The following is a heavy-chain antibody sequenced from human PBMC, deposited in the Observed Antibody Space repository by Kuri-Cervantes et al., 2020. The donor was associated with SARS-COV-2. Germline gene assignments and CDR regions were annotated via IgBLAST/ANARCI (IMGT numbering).Heavy chain of an antibody. V-gene: IGHV4-61*01. CDR3: ARGGYVAVAGRFDP. J-gene: IGHJ5*02. D-gene: IGHD6-19*01. CDR2: MYCSGST. Sequence: SETLSLTCSVSGGSVSSGSYYWSWIRQPPGKGLEWIGYMYCSGSTSYNPSLKSRVTISVDTSKNQFSLKLSSVTAADTAVYYCARGGYVAVAGRFDPWGQGTLVTVSS. CDR1: GGSVSSGSYY.